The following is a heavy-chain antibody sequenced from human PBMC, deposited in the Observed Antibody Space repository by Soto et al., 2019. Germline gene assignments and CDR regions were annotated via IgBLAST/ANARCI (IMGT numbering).Heavy chain of an antibody. V-gene: IGHV1-3*01. J-gene: IGHJ4*02. CDR1: GYTFTTYA. CDR2: INPGSGKT. CDR3: ASIIDSGNARHLLDY. D-gene: IGHD3-10*01. Sequence: ASVKVSCKASGYTFTTYAMHWVRQAPGQGLEWIGWINPGSGKTKYSQKLQGRVTITRDTSASTAYMELNSLTSEDTAVYYCASIIDSGNARHLLDYSTQRTLVTGSA.